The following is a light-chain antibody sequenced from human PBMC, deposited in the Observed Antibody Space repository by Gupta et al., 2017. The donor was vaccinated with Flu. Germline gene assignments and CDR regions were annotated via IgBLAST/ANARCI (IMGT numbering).Light chain of an antibody. CDR1: RIVYSNY. CDR2: GAS. Sequence: PGTLSWSPGERATLSCRASRIVYSNYLGWYQQKPGQAPRLLIYGASDRATGIPDRFSGSGSGTDFTLTISRLEPEDFAVYYWQQAGSSITFGGGTKVEIK. CDR3: QQAGSSIT. J-gene: IGKJ4*01. V-gene: IGKV3-20*01.